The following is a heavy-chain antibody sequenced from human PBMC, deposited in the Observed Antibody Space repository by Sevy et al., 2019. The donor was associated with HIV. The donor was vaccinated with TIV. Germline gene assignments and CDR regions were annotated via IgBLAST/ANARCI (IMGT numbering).Heavy chain of an antibody. D-gene: IGHD3-16*02. J-gene: IGHJ3*02. V-gene: IGHV4-4*07. CDR3: ARGRMITFGGVIVTPDDAFDI. CDR2: IYTSGST. CDR1: GGSISSYY. Sequence: SETLSLTCTVSGGSISSYYWSWIRQPAGKGLEWIGRIYTSGSTNYNPSLKSRVTMSVDTSKNPFSLKLSSVTAADTAGYYCARGRMITFGGVIVTPDDAFDIWGQGTMVTVSS.